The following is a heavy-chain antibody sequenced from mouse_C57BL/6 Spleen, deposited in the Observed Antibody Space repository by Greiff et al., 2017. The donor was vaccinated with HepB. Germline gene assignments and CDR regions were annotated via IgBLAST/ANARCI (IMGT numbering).Heavy chain of an antibody. CDR2: INPNNGGT. D-gene: IGHD2-3*01. J-gene: IGHJ2*01. CDR3: ARGGGLLPFDY. CDR1: GYTFTDYY. Sequence: VQLQQSGPELVKPGASVKISCKASGYTFTDYYMNWVKQSHGKSLEWIGDINPNNGGTSYNQKFKGKATWTVDKSSSTAYMELRSLTSEDSAVYYCARGGGLLPFDYWGQGTTLTVSS. V-gene: IGHV1-26*01.